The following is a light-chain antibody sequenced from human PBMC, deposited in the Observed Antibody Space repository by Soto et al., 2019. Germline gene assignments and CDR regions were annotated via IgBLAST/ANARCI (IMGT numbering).Light chain of an antibody. CDR3: LVWDDNLDGFV. Sequence: QSVLTQPPSASGTPGQRVTIFCSGSSSNIGDYSVNWYQQLPGTAPKLLIYSNNQPASGVPARISGSKSGTSDSLAISGLQFEDEADYYCLVWDDNLDGFVFGTGTKLTVL. CDR1: SSNIGDYS. CDR2: SNN. V-gene: IGLV1-44*01. J-gene: IGLJ1*01.